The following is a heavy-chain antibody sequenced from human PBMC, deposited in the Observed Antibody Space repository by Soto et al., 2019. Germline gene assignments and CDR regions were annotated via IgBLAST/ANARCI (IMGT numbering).Heavy chain of an antibody. J-gene: IGHJ5*02. Sequence: QITLKESGPTLVKPTQTLTLTCTISGFSLITSGVGVGWIRQPPGKALEWLALIYWDDDKRYSPSLKSRLTVTKDTSKNPVVLTLTNMDPVDTATYYCAHIVTGCFTWGRGALVTVSS. CDR2: IYWDDDK. CDR3: AHIVTGCFT. CDR1: GFSLITSGVG. D-gene: IGHD3-16*01. V-gene: IGHV2-5*02.